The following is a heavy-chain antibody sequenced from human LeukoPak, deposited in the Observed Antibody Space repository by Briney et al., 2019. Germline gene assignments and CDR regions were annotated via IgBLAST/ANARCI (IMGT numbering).Heavy chain of an antibody. V-gene: IGHV5-51*01. J-gene: IGHJ3*02. CDR3: ARRSTRTSSDIAAQTHAFDI. CDR1: GYSFTSYW. Sequence: GESLKISCKGSGYSFTSYWIGWVRQMPGKGLEWMGIIYPGDSDTRYSPSFQGQVTISADKSISTAYLQWSSLKASDTAMYYCARRSTRTSSDIAAQTHAFDIWGQGTMVTVSS. CDR2: IYPGDSDT. D-gene: IGHD6-13*01.